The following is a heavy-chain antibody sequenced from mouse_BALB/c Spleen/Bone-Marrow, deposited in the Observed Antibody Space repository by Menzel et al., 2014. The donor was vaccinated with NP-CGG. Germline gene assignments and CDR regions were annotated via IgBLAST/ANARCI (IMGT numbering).Heavy chain of an antibody. D-gene: IGHD1-1*01. V-gene: IGHV5-4*02. J-gene: IGHJ1*01. CDR2: ISDGGSYT. Sequence: EVKLLESGGGLVKPGGSLKLSCAASGFTFSDYYMYWVRQTPEKGLEWVATISDGGSYTYCPDSVKGRFTISRDNAKNSLYLQMTSLKSEDTAMYYCARDSYYYGSSYWYFDVWGAGTTVTVSS. CDR3: ARDSYYYGSSYWYFDV. CDR1: GFTFSDYY.